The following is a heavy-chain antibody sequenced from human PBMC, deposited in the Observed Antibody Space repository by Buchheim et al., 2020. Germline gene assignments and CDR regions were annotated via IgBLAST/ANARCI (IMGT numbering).Heavy chain of an antibody. CDR3: ARFPHLGGGTGTRFDY. D-gene: IGHD1-1*01. V-gene: IGHV4-34*01. Sequence: QVQLQQWGAGLLKPSETLSLTCAVYGGSFSGYYWSWIRQPPGKGLEWMGEINHSGSTNYNPSLKSRVTISVDTSKNQFSLKLSSVTAADTAVYYCARFPHLGGGTGTRFDYWGQGTL. CDR1: GGSFSGYY. CDR2: INHSGST. J-gene: IGHJ4*02.